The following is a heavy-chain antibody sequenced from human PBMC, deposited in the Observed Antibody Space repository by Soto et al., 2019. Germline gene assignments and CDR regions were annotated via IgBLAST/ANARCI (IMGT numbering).Heavy chain of an antibody. CDR3: ARKGAVAGFGY. J-gene: IGHJ4*02. Sequence: EVQLLESGGGLVQPGGSLRLSCAASGFTFSRYWLHWVRQAPGKGLVWLSRINSDGSSTNYADSVKGRFTIARDNAKSTLYLQLNSVRAEDTAVYYCARKGAVAGFGYWGKGTLVTVSS. D-gene: IGHD6-19*01. CDR1: GFTFSRYW. CDR2: INSDGSST. V-gene: IGHV3-74*01.